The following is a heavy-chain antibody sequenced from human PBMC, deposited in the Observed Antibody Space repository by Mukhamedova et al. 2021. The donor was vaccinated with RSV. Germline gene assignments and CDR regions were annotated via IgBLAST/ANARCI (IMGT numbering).Heavy chain of an antibody. Sequence: DYAAPVKGRFTISRDDSKNTLYLQMNSLKTEDTAVYYCTTDGDLVDFAYWGQGTLVTVSS. V-gene: IGHV3-15*01. D-gene: IGHD5-12*01. CDR3: TTDGDLVDFAY. J-gene: IGHJ4*02.